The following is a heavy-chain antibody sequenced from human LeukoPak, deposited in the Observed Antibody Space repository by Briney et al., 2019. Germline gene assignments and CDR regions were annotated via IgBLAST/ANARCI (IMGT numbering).Heavy chain of an antibody. CDR2: IYTSGST. CDR3: ARGARAAHGPFDF. D-gene: IGHD6-13*01. J-gene: IGHJ4*02. CDR1: GDSISSYY. Sequence: KPSETLSLTCTVSGDSISSYYWNWIRQPAGKGLEWIGRIYTSGSTNYNPSLESRVTMSVDTSKNHFSLKLSSVTAADTAVYYCARGARAAHGPFDFWGQGTLVTVSS. V-gene: IGHV4-4*07.